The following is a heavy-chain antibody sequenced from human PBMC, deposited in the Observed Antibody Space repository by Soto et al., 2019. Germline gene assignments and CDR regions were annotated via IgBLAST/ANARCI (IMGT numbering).Heavy chain of an antibody. Sequence: SETLSLTCTVSGGSISSSSYYWGWIRQPPGKGLEWIGSIYYSGSTYYNPSLKSRVTISVDTSKNQFSLKLSSVTAADTAVYYCARLYSSGWYFDYWGQGTLVIVSS. V-gene: IGHV4-39*01. CDR1: GGSISSSSYY. D-gene: IGHD6-19*01. J-gene: IGHJ4*02. CDR3: ARLYSSGWYFDY. CDR2: IYYSGST.